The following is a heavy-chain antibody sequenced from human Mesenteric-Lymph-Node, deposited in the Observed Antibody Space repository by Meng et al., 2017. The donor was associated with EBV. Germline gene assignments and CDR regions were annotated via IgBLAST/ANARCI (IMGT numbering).Heavy chain of an antibody. CDR1: GESFSRYH. J-gene: IGHJ4*02. CDR3: ARLGNGH. CDR2: INHSGTT. V-gene: IGHV4-34*01. Sequence: QVPVLHWGSGMVQPSVTLSSTCASYGESFSRYHSSEIPQPTGKGLECIGEINHSGTTNYNPSLESQVTISVDTSKNQLSLKLTSLTAADTAVYYCARLGNGHWGQGTLVTVSS.